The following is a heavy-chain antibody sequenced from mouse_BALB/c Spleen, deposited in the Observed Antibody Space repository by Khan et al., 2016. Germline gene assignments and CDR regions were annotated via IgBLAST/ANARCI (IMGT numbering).Heavy chain of an antibody. Sequence: VPLQASGPGLVKPSQSLSLTCTVTGYSITSDYAWNWIRQFPGNKLEWMGYISYSGSTSYNPSLKSRISITRDTSKNQFFLQLNSVTTEDTATYYCARNHYAMDYWGQGTSVTVSS. CDR2: ISYSGST. J-gene: IGHJ4*01. CDR1: GYSITSDYA. CDR3: ARNHYAMDY. V-gene: IGHV3-2*02.